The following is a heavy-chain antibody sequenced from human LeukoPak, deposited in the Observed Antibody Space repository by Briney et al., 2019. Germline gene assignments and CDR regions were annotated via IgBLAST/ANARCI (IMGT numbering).Heavy chain of an antibody. Sequence: SETLSLTCGVFGVSINDYYWSWIRQSPGKGLEWIGEISHTEGTRYNPSLESRVTMSVGTSENQLSLKLIFVTAADTAVYYCARIRCRHSGSLCYNHWGLGTLVTVSS. V-gene: IGHV4-34*01. D-gene: IGHD3-22*01. J-gene: IGHJ4*02. CDR1: GVSINDYY. CDR3: ARIRCRHSGSLCYNH. CDR2: ISHTEGT.